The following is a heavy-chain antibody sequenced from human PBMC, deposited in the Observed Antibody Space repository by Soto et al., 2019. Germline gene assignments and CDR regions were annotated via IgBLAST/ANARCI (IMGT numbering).Heavy chain of an antibody. CDR3: ASLGYSSGWSYFDY. D-gene: IGHD6-19*01. Sequence: QVQLQEAGPGLVKPSETLSLTCTVSGGSISGYYWSWIRQPAGKGLEWIGRIYASGSTNYNPSLKSRVTMSVDTSKNQFSLKLSSVTAADTAVYYCASLGYSSGWSYFDYWGQGTLVTFSS. CDR1: GGSISGYY. CDR2: IYASGST. V-gene: IGHV4-4*07. J-gene: IGHJ4*02.